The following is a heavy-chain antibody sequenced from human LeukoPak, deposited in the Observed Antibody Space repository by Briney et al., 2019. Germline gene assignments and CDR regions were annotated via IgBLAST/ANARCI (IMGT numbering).Heavy chain of an antibody. CDR3: ARWRNQFASSGYYFSL. CDR1: GGSFSGYY. Sequence: PSETLSLTCAVYGGSFSGYYWSWVRQAPGKGLEWVANIKQDGSEKDYVDSVKGRFTISRDNAKNSFYLQMNSLRAEDTAVYYCARWRNQFASSGYYFSLWGQGTLVSVSS. CDR2: IKQDGSEK. V-gene: IGHV3-7*01. J-gene: IGHJ4*02. D-gene: IGHD3-22*01.